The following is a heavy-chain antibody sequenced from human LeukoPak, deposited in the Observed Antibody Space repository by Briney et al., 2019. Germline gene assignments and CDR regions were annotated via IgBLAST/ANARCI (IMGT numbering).Heavy chain of an antibody. CDR1: GFIFSSHG. CDR2: ISPSGDGT. Sequence: PGGSLRLSCAASGFIFSSHGMNWVRQAPGKGLEWVSGISPSGDGTYYADSVQGRFTISRDNSKNMLFLVMNSLRDEDTAVYYCALLGSKLLWRIDYWGQGTPVTVSS. D-gene: IGHD3-10*01. J-gene: IGHJ4*02. CDR3: ALLGSKLLWRIDY. V-gene: IGHV3-23*01.